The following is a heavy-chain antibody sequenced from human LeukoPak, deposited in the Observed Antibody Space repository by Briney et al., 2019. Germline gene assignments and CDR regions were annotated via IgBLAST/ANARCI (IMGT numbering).Heavy chain of an antibody. D-gene: IGHD3-22*01. V-gene: IGHV3-9*01. CDR2: INWRTDSV. J-gene: IGHJ4*01. CDR1: GFSFGDYV. Sequence: GGSLRLSCEGSGFSFGDYVMFWVRQRTGKGLEWVSSINWRTDSVEYAGSVRGRFTVSRDNAKKSLFLQMNSLRADDTAVYYCAKGRFYDSTGPPLNYYLDSWGQGTLVIVSS. CDR3: AKGRFYDSTGPPLNYYLDS.